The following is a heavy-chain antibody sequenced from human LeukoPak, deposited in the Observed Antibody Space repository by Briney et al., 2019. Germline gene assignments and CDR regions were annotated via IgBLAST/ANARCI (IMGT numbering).Heavy chain of an antibody. D-gene: IGHD3-9*01. Sequence: GGSLRLSCAASGFTFSSYEMNWVRQAPGEGLEWVSYISSSGSTIYYAGSVKGRFTISRDNAKNSLYLQMNSLRAEDTAVYYCARTYFDWFPPDYWGQGTLVTVSS. CDR2: ISSSGSTI. J-gene: IGHJ4*02. V-gene: IGHV3-48*03. CDR1: GFTFSSYE. CDR3: ARTYFDWFPPDY.